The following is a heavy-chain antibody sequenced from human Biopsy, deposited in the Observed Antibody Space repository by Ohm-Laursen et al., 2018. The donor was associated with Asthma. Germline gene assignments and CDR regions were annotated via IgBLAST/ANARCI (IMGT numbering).Heavy chain of an antibody. J-gene: IGHJ2*01. Sequence: GTLSLTCIVSGDAMSTSGSYWGWIRQSPGKGLEWIGSIYYSGRTYYSPSLESRVTISADTSKNYFSLKVTSVTAADTAVYYCARAVSSSSYWCFDLWGRGDLVTVSS. CDR1: GDAMSTSGSY. CDR3: ARAVSSSSYWCFDL. V-gene: IGHV4-39*02. CDR2: IYYSGRT. D-gene: IGHD6-6*01.